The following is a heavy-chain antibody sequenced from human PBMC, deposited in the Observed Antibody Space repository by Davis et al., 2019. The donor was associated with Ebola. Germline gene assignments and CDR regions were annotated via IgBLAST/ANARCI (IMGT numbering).Heavy chain of an antibody. CDR3: ARRGSTMFNWFDP. D-gene: IGHD3-10*02. J-gene: IGHJ5*02. CDR1: GYSFTSYW. Sequence: PGGSLRLSCKGSGYSFTSYWIGWVRQMPGKGLEWMGIIYPGDSDTRYSPSFQGQVTISADKSISTAYLQWSSLKASDTAMYYCARRGSTMFNWFDPWGQGTLVTVSS. V-gene: IGHV5-51*01. CDR2: IYPGDSDT.